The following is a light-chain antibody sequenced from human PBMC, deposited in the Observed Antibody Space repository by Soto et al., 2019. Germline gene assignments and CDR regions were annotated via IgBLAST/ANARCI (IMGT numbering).Light chain of an antibody. CDR2: KIS. Sequence: IVITQTTLSSPVTLGQPASISCRSSQSLVHSDGNTYLSWLHQRPGQPPRLRIYKISKRLSGVPDRFSGSGAGTYFTLKISRVEAEDVGVYYCMQTTQFLVTFGQGTRLEIK. CDR1: QSLVHSDGNTY. CDR3: MQTTQFLVT. J-gene: IGKJ5*01. V-gene: IGKV2-24*01.